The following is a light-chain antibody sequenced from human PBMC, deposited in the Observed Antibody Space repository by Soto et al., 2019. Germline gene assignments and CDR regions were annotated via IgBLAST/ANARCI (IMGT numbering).Light chain of an antibody. V-gene: IGKV1-5*03. Sequence: DIQMTQSPSTLSASVGDRFTITFRASQSIDTWLAWHQQKPGQVPKLLISKASSLESGVPSRFSGSGSGTEFTLTIDSLQPDDSATYYCQQYNSYRAFGQGTKVDIK. CDR1: QSIDTW. J-gene: IGKJ1*01. CDR3: QQYNSYRA. CDR2: KAS.